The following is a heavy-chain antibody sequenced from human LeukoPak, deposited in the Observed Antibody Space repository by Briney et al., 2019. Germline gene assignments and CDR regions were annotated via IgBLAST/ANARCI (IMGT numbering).Heavy chain of an antibody. CDR1: GFTFSIHA. V-gene: IGHV3-23*01. CDR3: AKDARSYDSSGYYYPGWFDP. J-gene: IGHJ5*02. Sequence: GGSLRLSCAASGFTFSIHAMSWVRQAPGKGLEWVSTSSGNDANTHYADSVKGRFTISRDNSKNTLYLQMNSLRAEDTAVYYCAKDARSYDSSGYYYPGWFDPWGQGSLVTVSS. D-gene: IGHD3-22*01. CDR2: SSGNDANT.